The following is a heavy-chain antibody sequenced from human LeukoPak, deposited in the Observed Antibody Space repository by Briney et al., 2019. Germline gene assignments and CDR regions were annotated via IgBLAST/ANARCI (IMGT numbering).Heavy chain of an antibody. J-gene: IGHJ4*02. V-gene: IGHV3-23*01. CDR2: ISGSGGYT. CDR3: ARGKEWLRFGYYFDY. Sequence: QPGGSLRLSCAASGFTFSSYAMTWVRQAPGKGLEWISAISGSGGYTYYADSVKGRFTISRDNAKNSLYLQMNSLRAEDTALYYCARGKEWLRFGYYFDYWGQGTLVTVSS. CDR1: GFTFSSYA. D-gene: IGHD5-12*01.